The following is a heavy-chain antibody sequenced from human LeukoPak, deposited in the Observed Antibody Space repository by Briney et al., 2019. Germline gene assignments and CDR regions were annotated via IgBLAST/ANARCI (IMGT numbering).Heavy chain of an antibody. V-gene: IGHV1-69*06. J-gene: IGHJ4*02. CDR2: IIPIFGTA. D-gene: IGHD1-26*01. Sequence: SVKVSCKASGGTFSSYAISWVRQAPGQGLEWMGGIIPIFGTANYAQKFQGRVTITADKSTSTAYMELSRLRSDDTAVYYCARDMDSGPDFFDCWGLGTLVTVSS. CDR1: GGTFSSYA. CDR3: ARDMDSGPDFFDC.